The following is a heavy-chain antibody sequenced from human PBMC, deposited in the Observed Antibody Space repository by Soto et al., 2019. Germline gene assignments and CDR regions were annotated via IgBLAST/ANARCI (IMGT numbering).Heavy chain of an antibody. CDR2: IWYDGSNK. V-gene: IGHV3-33*01. Sequence: GGSLRLSCAASGFTFSSYGTHWVRQAPGKGLEWVAVIWYDGSNKYYADSVKGRFTISRDNSKNTLYLQMSSLRAEDTAVYYCARDEPFDYGGNSGFFCYWGQGTLVTVSS. J-gene: IGHJ4*02. CDR3: ARDEPFDYGGNSGFFCY. D-gene: IGHD4-17*01. CDR1: GFTFSSYG.